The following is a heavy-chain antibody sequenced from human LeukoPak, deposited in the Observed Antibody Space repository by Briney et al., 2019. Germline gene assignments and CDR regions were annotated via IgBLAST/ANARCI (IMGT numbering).Heavy chain of an antibody. CDR3: ARDSDCTNGVCYDNWFDP. V-gene: IGHV3-30*04. CDR1: GFTFSSYA. CDR2: ISYDGSNK. D-gene: IGHD2-8*01. Sequence: PGGSLRLSCAASGFTFSSYAMHWVRQAPGKGLEWVAVISYDGSNKYYADSVKGRFTISRDNSKNTLYLQMNSLRAEDTAVYYCARDSDCTNGVCYDNWFDPWGQGTLVTVSS. J-gene: IGHJ5*02.